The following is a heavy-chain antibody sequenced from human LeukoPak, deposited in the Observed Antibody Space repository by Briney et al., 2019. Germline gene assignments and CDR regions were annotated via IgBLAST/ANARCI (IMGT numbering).Heavy chain of an antibody. Sequence: GGSLRLSCAASGFTLSNHWMTWVRQVPGRGPEWVANVNRDGSETYYLDSVKGRFTISKDNAKNSLYLQMNSLRAEDTALYHCARNNGMDIWGQGTTVIVSS. CDR3: ARNNGMDI. CDR1: GFTLSNHW. V-gene: IGHV3-7*03. J-gene: IGHJ6*02. CDR2: VNRDGSET.